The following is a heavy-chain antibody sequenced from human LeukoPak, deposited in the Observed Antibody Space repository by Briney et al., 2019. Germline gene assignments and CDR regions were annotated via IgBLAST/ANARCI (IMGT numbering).Heavy chain of an antibody. Sequence: PGGSLRLSCAASGFSFHEHDMHWVRQAPGKGLEWVSLISGDGGNKHYADSVEGRFTISRDNSKNLLSLQMNSLRGDDTAFYYCAKRSGSPHNFDYWGQGALVTVSS. D-gene: IGHD1-1*01. J-gene: IGHJ4*02. CDR2: ISGDGGNK. CDR3: AKRSGSPHNFDY. CDR1: GFSFHEHD. V-gene: IGHV3-43*02.